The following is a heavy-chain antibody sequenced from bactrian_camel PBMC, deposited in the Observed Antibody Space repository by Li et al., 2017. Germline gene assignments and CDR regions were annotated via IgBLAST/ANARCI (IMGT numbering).Heavy chain of an antibody. CDR3: AAGKASRLFTYCIGGSDDSDH. J-gene: IGHJ4*01. D-gene: IGHD1*01. CDR2: IVGDGRT. CDR1: GDTSRSYC. Sequence: HVQLVESGGGSVQAGGSLRLSCQSSGDTSRSYCMGWFRQAPGKEREGVATIVGDGRTYYADSVKGRFTISRDSAKDTVYLQMNSLKPEDTAIYYCAAGKASRLFTYCIGGSDDSDHWGQGTQVTV. V-gene: IGHV3S53*01.